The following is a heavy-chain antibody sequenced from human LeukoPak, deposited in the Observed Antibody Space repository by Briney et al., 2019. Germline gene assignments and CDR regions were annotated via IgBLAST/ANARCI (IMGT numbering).Heavy chain of an antibody. V-gene: IGHV4-34*01. CDR1: GGSFSGYY. J-gene: IGHJ4*02. CDR2: ISHSGST. CDR3: AAQYSGYVRLDY. D-gene: IGHD5-12*01. Sequence: SETLSLTCAVYGGSFSGYYWSWICQPPGKGLEWIGEISHSGSTNYNPSLKSRVTISVDTSKNQFSLKLSSVTGADTAVYYCAAQYSGYVRLDYWGQGTLVTVSS.